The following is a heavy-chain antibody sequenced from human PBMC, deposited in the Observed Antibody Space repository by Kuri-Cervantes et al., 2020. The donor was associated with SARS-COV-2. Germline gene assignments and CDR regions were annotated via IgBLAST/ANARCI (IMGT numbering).Heavy chain of an antibody. CDR2: IKQDGSEK. D-gene: IGHD6-13*01. V-gene: IGHV3-7*01. Sequence: GESLKISCAASGFIFSDYFLHWVRQAPGKGLEWVANIKQDGSEKYYVDSVKGRFTISRDNAKNSLYLQMNSLRAEDTAVYYCASYSERAMDVWGKGTTVTVSS. CDR1: GFIFSDYF. J-gene: IGHJ6*04. CDR3: ASYSERAMDV.